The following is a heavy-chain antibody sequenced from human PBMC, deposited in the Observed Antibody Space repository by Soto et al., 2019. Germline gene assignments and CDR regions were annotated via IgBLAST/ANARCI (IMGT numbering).Heavy chain of an antibody. J-gene: IGHJ3*02. D-gene: IGHD6-19*01. CDR3: ARRSGRWLVARADDAFDI. Sequence: PSETLAISGTVAGSASSSWCSSWIWQPPGKGLEWIGYIYYSGSTNYHPSLKSRVTISVDTSKNQFSLELSSVSAADTAVYYCARRSGRWLVARADDAFDIWGQRTMVTVSS. CDR1: GSASSSWC. CDR2: IYYSGST. V-gene: IGHV4-59*01.